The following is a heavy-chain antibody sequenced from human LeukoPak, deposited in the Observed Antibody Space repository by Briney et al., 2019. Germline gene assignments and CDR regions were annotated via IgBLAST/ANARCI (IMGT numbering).Heavy chain of an antibody. CDR2: ITASGTAM. J-gene: IGHJ6*02. CDR3: AKDKGWGYSSYDYYGMDV. CDR1: GFTFSSYS. D-gene: IGHD1-26*01. Sequence: GGSLRLSCAASGFTFSSYSMNWVRQAPGKGLEWVSHITASGTAMFYADSVKGRFTISRDISKNTLYVQMNSLRAEDAAVYYCAKDKGWGYSSYDYYGMDVWGQGTTVTVSS. V-gene: IGHV3-23*01.